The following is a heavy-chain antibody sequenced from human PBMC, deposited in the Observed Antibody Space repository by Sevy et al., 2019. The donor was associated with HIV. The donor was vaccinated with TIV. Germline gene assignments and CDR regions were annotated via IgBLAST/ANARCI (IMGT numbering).Heavy chain of an antibody. Sequence: EGSLRLSCATSGFIFSNYAMHWIRQAPGKALEWVAVIWYDGTDKYYADSVQGRFTISRDNSKNTLYLQMNSLRVEDTAVYYCARYWGRDGHSIDYWGQGTLVTVSS. J-gene: IGHJ4*02. V-gene: IGHV3-33*01. D-gene: IGHD3-16*01. CDR1: GFIFSNYA. CDR2: IWYDGTDK. CDR3: ARYWGRDGHSIDY.